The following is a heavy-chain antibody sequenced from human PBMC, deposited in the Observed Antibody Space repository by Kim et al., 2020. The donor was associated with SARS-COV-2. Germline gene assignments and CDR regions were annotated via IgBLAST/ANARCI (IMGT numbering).Heavy chain of an antibody. CDR1: GGSISNYY. CDR3: AREAGYYIGAYFAY. V-gene: IGHV4-59*01. D-gene: IGHD3-3*01. CDR2: IYYSGST. Sequence: SETLSLTCTVSGGSISNYYWNWIRQPPGKGLEWIGYIYYSGSTNYNPPLKSRVTISVDTSKNQFSLKLNSVTAADTAVYYCAREAGYYIGAYFAYWGQGTLVTVS. J-gene: IGHJ4*02.